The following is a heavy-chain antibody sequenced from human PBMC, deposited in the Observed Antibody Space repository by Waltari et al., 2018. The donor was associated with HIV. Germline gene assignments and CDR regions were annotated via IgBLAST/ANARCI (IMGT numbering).Heavy chain of an antibody. V-gene: IGHV3-21*01. Sequence: EVQLVESGGRLVRPGGSLRLCCAASGFSFSNYDMTWVRQAPGKGLEWLSSISTTSTYIDYADSVKGRFTISRDNAKNSLYLQMNSLRAEDTAVYYCARASLYDSSGYYLYYFDHWGQGSLVTVSS. D-gene: IGHD3-22*01. CDR1: GFSFSNYD. CDR2: ISTTSTYI. CDR3: ARASLYDSSGYYLYYFDH. J-gene: IGHJ4*02.